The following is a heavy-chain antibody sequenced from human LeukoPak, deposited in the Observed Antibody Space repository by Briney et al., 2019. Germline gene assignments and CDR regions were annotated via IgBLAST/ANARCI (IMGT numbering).Heavy chain of an antibody. Sequence: GGSLRLSCAASGFTVSSNYMSWLRQAPGKGLEWVSVIYSGGSTYYSDSVKGRFSISRDNSRNTLYLQMNSLRAEDTAVYYCARRTYPGGATPSYSYYSMDVWGKGPRSPSP. J-gene: IGHJ6*03. CDR1: GFTVSSNY. D-gene: IGHD1-26*01. V-gene: IGHV3-53*01. CDR2: IYSGGST. CDR3: ARRTYPGGATPSYSYYSMDV.